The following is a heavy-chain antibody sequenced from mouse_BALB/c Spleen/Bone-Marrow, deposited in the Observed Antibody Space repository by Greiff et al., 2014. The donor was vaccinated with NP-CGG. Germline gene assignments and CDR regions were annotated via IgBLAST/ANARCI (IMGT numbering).Heavy chain of an antibody. D-gene: IGHD5-1*01. Sequence: DVKLQESGGGLVQPGGSLRLSCTTSGFTFTDYFMTWVRQPPGKALEWLGFIRNKPNGYTTEYNPSVKGRFTISRDNSQGILYLPMNTLRAEDSAIYYCARDYSGYFDFWGQGTTLTVSS. CDR1: GFTFTDYF. J-gene: IGHJ2*01. CDR2: IRNKPNGYTT. V-gene: IGHV7-3*02. CDR3: ARDYSGYFDF.